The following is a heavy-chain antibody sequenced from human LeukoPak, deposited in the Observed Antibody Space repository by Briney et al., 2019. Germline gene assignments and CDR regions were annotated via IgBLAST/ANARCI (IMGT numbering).Heavy chain of an antibody. V-gene: IGHV3-30*03. D-gene: IGHD3-16*01. J-gene: IGHJ6*02. CDR3: ARGGGLDV. CDR1: GFNSNNYD. CDR2: ISVDGEKS. Sequence: PGGSLRLSCAASGFNSNNYDMHWVRQAPGKGLEWVAVISVDGEKSYYADSVKGRFTISRDNSKSTLFLQMNSLRAEDTAVYFCARGGGLDVWGQGATVTVSS.